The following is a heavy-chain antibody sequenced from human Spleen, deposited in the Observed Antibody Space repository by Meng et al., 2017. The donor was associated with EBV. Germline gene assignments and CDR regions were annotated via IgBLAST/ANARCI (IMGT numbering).Heavy chain of an antibody. J-gene: IGHJ4*02. D-gene: IGHD3-9*01. Sequence: QGQLTQWGAGLLKPSETLSLTCAVYGGSFRGYYWSWIRQPPGKGLEWIGEINHSGSTNFNASLKSRVTISIDTSKNQFSLKLSSVTAADTAVYYCALFNGYRLGIFAYWGQGTLVTVSS. V-gene: IGHV4-34*01. CDR3: ALFNGYRLGIFAY. CDR1: GGSFRGYY. CDR2: INHSGST.